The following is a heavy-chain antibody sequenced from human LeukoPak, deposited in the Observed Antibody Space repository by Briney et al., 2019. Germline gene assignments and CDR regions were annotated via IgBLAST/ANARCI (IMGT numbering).Heavy chain of an antibody. Sequence: SETLSLTCTVSGGSISSYYWSWIRQPAGKGLEWIGRIYTSGSTNYNPSLKSRVTMSVDTSKNQFSLKVSSATAADTAVYYCATTLSSSWYYNWFDPWGQGTLVTVSS. CDR2: IYTSGST. J-gene: IGHJ5*02. V-gene: IGHV4-4*07. CDR3: ATTLSSSWYYNWFDP. D-gene: IGHD6-13*01. CDR1: GGSISSYY.